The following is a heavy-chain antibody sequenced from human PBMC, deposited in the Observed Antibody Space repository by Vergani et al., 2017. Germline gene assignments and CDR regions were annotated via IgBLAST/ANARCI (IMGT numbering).Heavy chain of an antibody. D-gene: IGHD3-22*01. V-gene: IGHV4-39*01. CDR3: ARSFGYLGSMPDY. Sequence: QLQLQESGPGLVKPSETLSLTCTVSGGSISSSSYYWGWIRQPPGKGLEWIGSIYYSGSTYYNPSLKSRVTISVDTSKNQFSLKLSSVTAADTAVYYCARSFGYLGSMPDYWGQGTLVTVSS. J-gene: IGHJ4*02. CDR1: GGSISSSSYY. CDR2: IYYSGST.